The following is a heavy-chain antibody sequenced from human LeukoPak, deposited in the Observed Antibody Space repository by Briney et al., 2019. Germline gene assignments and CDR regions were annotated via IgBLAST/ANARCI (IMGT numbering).Heavy chain of an antibody. J-gene: IGHJ4*02. V-gene: IGHV3-33*01. Sequence: GGSLRLSCAASGFTFSSYGMHWVRQAPGKGLEWVAVIWYDGSNKYYADSVKGRFTISRDNSKNTLYLQMNSLRAEDTAVYYCARDGSGYYFYYFDYWGQGTLVTASS. CDR1: GFTFSSYG. D-gene: IGHD3-22*01. CDR3: ARDGSGYYFYYFDY. CDR2: IWYDGSNK.